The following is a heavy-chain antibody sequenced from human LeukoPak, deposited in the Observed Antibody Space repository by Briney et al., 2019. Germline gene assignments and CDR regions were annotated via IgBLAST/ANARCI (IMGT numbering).Heavy chain of an antibody. V-gene: IGHV4-4*07. J-gene: IGHJ5*02. CDR2: IYISGST. CDR1: GGSLSTNY. CDR3: VRDDGLSDWFDP. Sequence: SETLSLTCSVSGGSLSTNYWSWIRQPAGKGLEWIGRIYISGSTNYNASLKRRVTMSVDTAKNQFSLKLRSVTAADTAVYYCVRDDGLSDWFDPWGQGILVTVSS. D-gene: IGHD6-25*01.